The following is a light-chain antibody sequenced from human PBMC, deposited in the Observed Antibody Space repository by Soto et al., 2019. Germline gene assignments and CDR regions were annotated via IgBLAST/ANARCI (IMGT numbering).Light chain of an antibody. CDR2: KAS. V-gene: IGKV1-5*03. CDR1: QSISNS. CDR3: QQYYSYPMYT. J-gene: IGKJ2*01. Sequence: DIQMTQSPSTLSASVRDRVTITCRASQSISNSLAWYQQRPGKAPKLLIYKASSLETGVPSRFSGSGSGTGFTLTISCLQSEDFATYYCQQYYSYPMYTFGQGTKVDIK.